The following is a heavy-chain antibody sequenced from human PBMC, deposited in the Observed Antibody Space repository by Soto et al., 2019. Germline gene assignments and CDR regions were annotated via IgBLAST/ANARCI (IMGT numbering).Heavy chain of an antibody. V-gene: IGHV3-23*01. J-gene: IGHJ4*02. CDR1: GFTFSNYA. D-gene: IGHD2-21*01. Sequence: EVQLLDSGGGLVQPGGSLRLSCAASGFTFSNYAMTWVRQGPGTGLEWVSGISGSGGRSYYADSVKGRFTISRDNSKSTLYLQMNRLRAQDPAVYYCAKAYFVWSSEQPYYFDYWGQGTLVTASS. CDR3: AKAYFVWSSEQPYYFDY. CDR2: ISGSGGRS.